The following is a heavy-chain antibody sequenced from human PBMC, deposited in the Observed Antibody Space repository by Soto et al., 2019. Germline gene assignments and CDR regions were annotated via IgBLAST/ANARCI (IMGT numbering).Heavy chain of an antibody. D-gene: IGHD6-19*01. V-gene: IGHV4-39*01. CDR3: ARHTKQWLGHYFDY. CDR2: IYYSGST. J-gene: IGHJ4*02. CDR1: GGSISSSSYY. Sequence: QLQLQESGPGLVKPSETLSLTCTVSGGSISSSSYYWGWIRQPPGKGLEWIGSIYYSGSTYYNQSLKSRVTISVDTSKNQFSLKLSSVTAADTAVYYGARHTKQWLGHYFDYWGQGTLVTVSS.